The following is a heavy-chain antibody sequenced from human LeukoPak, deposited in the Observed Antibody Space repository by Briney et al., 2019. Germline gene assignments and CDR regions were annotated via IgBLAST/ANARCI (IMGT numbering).Heavy chain of an antibody. CDR2: ISAYNGNT. J-gene: IGHJ4*02. Sequence: ASVKVSCKASGYTFTSYGISWVRQAPGQGLEWMGWISAYNGNTNYAQKLQGRVTITADESTSTAYMELSSLRSEDTAVYYCARDLNGDYFDYWGQGTLVTVSS. V-gene: IGHV1-18*01. D-gene: IGHD4-17*01. CDR1: GYTFTSYG. CDR3: ARDLNGDYFDY.